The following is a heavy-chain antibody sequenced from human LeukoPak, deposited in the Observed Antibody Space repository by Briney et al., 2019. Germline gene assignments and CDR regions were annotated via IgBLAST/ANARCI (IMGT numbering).Heavy chain of an antibody. V-gene: IGHV5-51*01. CDR3: ARQAGGYGSGSYLGF. Sequence: GESLKISCKGSGYSFTNYWIGWVRQMHGKGLEWMGIIYPGDSDTRYSPSFQGQVTISVDKSISTAYLQWSSLKASDTAIYYCARQAGGYGSGSYLGFWGQGTLVTVSS. CDR1: GYSFTNYW. J-gene: IGHJ4*02. D-gene: IGHD3-10*01. CDR2: IYPGDSDT.